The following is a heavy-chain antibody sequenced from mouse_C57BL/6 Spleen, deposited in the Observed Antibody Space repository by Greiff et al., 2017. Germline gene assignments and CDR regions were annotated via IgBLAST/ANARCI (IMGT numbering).Heavy chain of an antibody. V-gene: IGHV2-5*01. CDR1: GFSLTSYG. D-gene: IGHD3-2*02. Sequence: VQLQESGPGLVQPSQSLSITCTVSGFSLTSYGVHWVRQSPGKGLEWLGVIWRGGSTDYNAAFMSRLSITKDNSKSQVFFKMNSLQADDTAIYYCAKETAQATYYFDYWGQGTTLTVSS. CDR3: AKETAQATYYFDY. J-gene: IGHJ2*01. CDR2: IWRGGST.